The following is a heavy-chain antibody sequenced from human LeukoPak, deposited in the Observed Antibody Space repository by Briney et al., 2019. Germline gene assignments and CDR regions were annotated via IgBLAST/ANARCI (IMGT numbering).Heavy chain of an antibody. CDR3: AKYDSSGYYYNGFDY. CDR1: GFTFSSYA. Sequence: GCLRLSCAASGFTFSSYAMSWVPQAPGKGREWVSAFSGSGGSTYYADSVKGRFTISRDNSKNTLYLQMNSLRAEDTAVYYCAKYDSSGYYYNGFDYWGQGTLVTVSS. CDR2: FSGSGGST. V-gene: IGHV3-23*01. D-gene: IGHD3-22*01. J-gene: IGHJ4*02.